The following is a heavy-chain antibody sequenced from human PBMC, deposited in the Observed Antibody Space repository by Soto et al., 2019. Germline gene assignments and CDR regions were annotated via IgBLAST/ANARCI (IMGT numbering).Heavy chain of an antibody. Sequence: GASVKVSCKASGGTFSSYAISWVRQAPGQGLEWMGGIIPIFGTANYAQKFQGRVTITADESTSTAYMELSSLRSEDTAVYYCVYDSRVKNAFDIWGQGTMVTVSS. D-gene: IGHD3-22*01. CDR2: IIPIFGTA. J-gene: IGHJ3*02. V-gene: IGHV1-69*13. CDR1: GGTFSSYA. CDR3: VYDSRVKNAFDI.